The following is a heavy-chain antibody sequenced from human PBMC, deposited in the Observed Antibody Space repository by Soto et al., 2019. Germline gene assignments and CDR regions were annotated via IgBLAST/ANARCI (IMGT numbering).Heavy chain of an antibody. CDR1: GFTFSSYG. D-gene: IGHD3-22*01. CDR2: ISYDGSNK. J-gene: IGHJ5*02. V-gene: IGHV3-30*18. Sequence: GGSLRLSCAASGFTFSSYGMHWVRQAPGKGLEWVAVISYDGSNKYYADSVKGRFTISRDNSKNTLYLQMNSLRAEDTAVYYCAKDLYDSSGSDHWGQGTLVTVSS. CDR3: AKDLYDSSGSDH.